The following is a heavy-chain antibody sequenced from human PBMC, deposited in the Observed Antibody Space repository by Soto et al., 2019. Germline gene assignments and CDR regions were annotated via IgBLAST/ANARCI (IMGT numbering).Heavy chain of an antibody. J-gene: IGHJ4*02. CDR3: ARHDSTGDFDV. V-gene: IGHV5-10-1*01. D-gene: IGHD2-8*02. Sequence: WVRHMPGKGLEWVGKIDPSDSRTMYRPSSRARITISVDKSINTAYLEWGRLKASDTAMYYWARHDSTGDFDVGGQGSQGTV. CDR2: IDPSDSRT.